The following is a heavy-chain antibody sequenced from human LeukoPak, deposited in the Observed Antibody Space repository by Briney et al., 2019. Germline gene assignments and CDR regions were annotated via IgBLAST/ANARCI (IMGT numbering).Heavy chain of an antibody. CDR3: ARASSKQLAGYLPDGFDI. CDR1: GFTFSSYW. D-gene: IGHD3-9*01. J-gene: IGHJ3*02. V-gene: IGHV3-74*01. Sequence: PGGSLRLSCAASGFTFSSYWVHWVRQAPGKGLVWVSPINSDGSSTSYADSAKGRFTISRDNAKNSLSLQMNSLRADDAAVYYCARASSKQLAGYLPDGFDIWGQGTMVTVSS. CDR2: INSDGSST.